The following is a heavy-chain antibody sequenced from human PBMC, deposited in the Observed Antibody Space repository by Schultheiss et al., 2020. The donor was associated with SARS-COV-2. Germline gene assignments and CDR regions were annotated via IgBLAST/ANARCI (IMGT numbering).Heavy chain of an antibody. CDR3: ASPIAAASYYGMDV. CDR1: GGSFSGYY. Sequence: SETLSLTCAVYGGSFSGYYWSWIRQPPGKGLEWIGEINHSGSTNYNPSLKSRVTISVDTSKNQFSLKLSSVTAADTAVYYCASPIAAASYYGMDVWGQGTTVTVSS. D-gene: IGHD6-13*01. J-gene: IGHJ6*02. V-gene: IGHV4-34*01. CDR2: INHSGST.